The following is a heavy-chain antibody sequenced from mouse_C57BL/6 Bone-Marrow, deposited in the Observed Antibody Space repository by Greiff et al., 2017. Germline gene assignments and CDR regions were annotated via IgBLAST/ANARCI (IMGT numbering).Heavy chain of an antibody. Sequence: VQLQQSGPELVKPGASVKMSCKASGYTFTDYNMHWVKQSHGKSLEWIGYINPNNGGTSYNQKFKGKATWTVNKSSSTAYMELRSLTSEDSAVYYCASQDTLCPWFDYWGQGTLVTVSA. CDR2: INPNNGGT. CDR1: GYTFTDYN. D-gene: IGHD2-3*01. J-gene: IGHJ3*01. CDR3: ASQDTLCPWFDY. V-gene: IGHV1-22*01.